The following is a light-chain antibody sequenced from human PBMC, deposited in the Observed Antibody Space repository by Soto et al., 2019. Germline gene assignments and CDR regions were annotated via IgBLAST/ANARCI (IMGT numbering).Light chain of an antibody. J-gene: IGKJ1*01. CDR3: QHYNSYPEA. V-gene: IGKV1-5*03. CDR1: QTISSW. CDR2: KAS. Sequence: DIQRTQSPSTLSGSVGDRVTITCRASQTISSWLAWYQQKPGKAPKLRIYKASTLKSGVPSRFSGSGSGTEFTLAISSLQPDDFATYYCQHYNSYPEAFGQGTKVDIK.